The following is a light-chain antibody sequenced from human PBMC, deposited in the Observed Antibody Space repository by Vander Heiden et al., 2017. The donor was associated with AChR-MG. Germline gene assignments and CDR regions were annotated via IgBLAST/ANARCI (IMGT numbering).Light chain of an antibody. CDR2: EVS. CDR3: SSYAGGKGI. CDR1: SSDIGAYNY. J-gene: IGLJ2*01. Sequence: QSALSQPPSASGSPGQSVTISCTGTSSDIGAYNYVSWYQQHPGKAPKVRMYEVSKRPSGVPDRFSGSKSGNKDYLTVSGLQAEDEAYDYCSSYAGGKGIVGGGTNLTVL. V-gene: IGLV2-8*01.